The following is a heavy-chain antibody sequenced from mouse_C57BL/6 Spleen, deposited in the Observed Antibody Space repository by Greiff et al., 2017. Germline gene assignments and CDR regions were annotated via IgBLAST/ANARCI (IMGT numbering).Heavy chain of an antibody. CDR3: ARHEGLANFDY. V-gene: IGHV5-6*01. D-gene: IGHD1-2*01. Sequence: EVQRVESGGDLVKPGGSLKLSCAASGFTFSSYGMSWVRQTPDKRLEWVATISSGGSYTYYPDSVKGRFTISRDNAKNTLYLQMSSLKSEDTAMYYCARHEGLANFDYWGQGTTLTVSS. CDR1: GFTFSSYG. CDR2: ISSGGSYT. J-gene: IGHJ2*01.